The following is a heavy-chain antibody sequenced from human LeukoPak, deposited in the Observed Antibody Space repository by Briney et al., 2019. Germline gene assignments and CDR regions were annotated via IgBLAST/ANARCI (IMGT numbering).Heavy chain of an antibody. CDR2: ISSSRGYI. CDR1: DLMFSAAA. CDR3: ARGTDGYSYFFDY. V-gene: IGHV3-21*01. Sequence: GGSLRLSCAASDLMFSAAAMHWVRQAPGKGLEWVSSISSSRGYIYYAESVKGRFTISRDNAKNSLYLETNSLRAEDTALYYCARGTDGYSYFFDYWGQGTLVTVSS. D-gene: IGHD5-24*01. J-gene: IGHJ4*02.